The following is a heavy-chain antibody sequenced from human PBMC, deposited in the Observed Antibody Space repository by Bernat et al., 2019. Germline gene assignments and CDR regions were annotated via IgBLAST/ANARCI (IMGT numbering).Heavy chain of an antibody. J-gene: IGHJ4*02. Sequence: QVQLVQSGAEVKKPGASVKVSCKASGYSFISYTMHWVRQAPGQRLEWMGWINAGNGNTKYSQKFQGRVTITRDTSASTAYMELSSLRSEDTAVYYCARVPEYSGYDSSILFDYWGQGTLVTVSS. CDR1: GYSFISYT. CDR3: ARVPEYSGYDSSILFDY. CDR2: INAGNGNT. V-gene: IGHV1-3*01. D-gene: IGHD5-12*01.